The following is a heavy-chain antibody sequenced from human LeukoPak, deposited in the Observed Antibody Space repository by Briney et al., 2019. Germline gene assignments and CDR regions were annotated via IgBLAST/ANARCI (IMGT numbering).Heavy chain of an antibody. CDR2: ISGDGSGT. V-gene: IGHV3-23*01. J-gene: IGHJ3*02. D-gene: IGHD1-14*01. Sequence: GGSLRLSCAASGLTFSSYAMSWVRQAPGKGVKWVSAISGDGSGTYHTDSVKGRFTISRHNSKNTLFLQMNSLRVEDTAVYYCAKGGISSVYHAFDIWGQGTMVTVSS. CDR1: GLTFSSYA. CDR3: AKGGISSVYHAFDI.